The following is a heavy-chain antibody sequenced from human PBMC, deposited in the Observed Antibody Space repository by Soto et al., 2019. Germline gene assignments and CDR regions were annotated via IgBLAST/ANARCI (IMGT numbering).Heavy chain of an antibody. J-gene: IGHJ4*02. CDR1: GYTFTGYF. D-gene: IGHD3-10*01. V-gene: IGHV1-2*02. CDR3: ARGNIIRGVIVNPLDY. Sequence: QVQLVQSGADVKKPGASVKVSCKASGYTFTGYFMHWVRQAPGQGLQCMGWINSKSGVTNYAQKFQRRLTMTRDTSISTTYMELSTLISDDTAVYYCARGNIIRGVIVNPLDYWGQRTLVTVSP. CDR2: INSKSGVT.